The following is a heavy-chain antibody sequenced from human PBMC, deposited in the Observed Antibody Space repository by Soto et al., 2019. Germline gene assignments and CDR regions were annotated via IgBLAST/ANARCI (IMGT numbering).Heavy chain of an antibody. CDR2: VSHDGRNT. V-gene: IGHV3-30*18. Sequence: GGSLRLSCAASGFTFSDYAMHWVRQAPGKGLEWVAVVSHDGRNTHYADSVKGRFAISRDSSKNTVSLEMTSLRAEDTAVYYCAKGGRQWLVTSDFNYWGQGTLVTVSS. CDR3: AKGGRQWLVTSDFNY. D-gene: IGHD6-19*01. CDR1: GFTFSDYA. J-gene: IGHJ4*02.